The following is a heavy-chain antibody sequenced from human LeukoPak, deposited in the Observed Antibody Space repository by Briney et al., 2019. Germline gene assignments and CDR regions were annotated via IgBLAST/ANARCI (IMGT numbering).Heavy chain of an antibody. CDR3: ASSRIAVAGTFDY. CDR1: GFSFRAYW. CDR2: IHSDGSST. J-gene: IGHJ4*02. Sequence: GGSLRLSCVASGFSFRAYWMHWVRQAPGKGLVWVAHIHSDGSSTRYADSVKGRFTISRDNSKNTLFLQMKSLRAEDTAVYYCASSRIAVAGTFDYWGQGTLVTVSS. D-gene: IGHD6-19*01. V-gene: IGHV3-74*01.